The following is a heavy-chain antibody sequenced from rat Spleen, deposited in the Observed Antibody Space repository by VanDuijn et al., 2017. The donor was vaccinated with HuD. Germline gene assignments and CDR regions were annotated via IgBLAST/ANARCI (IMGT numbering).Heavy chain of an antibody. CDR2: ISTGDDDT. V-gene: IGHV5S23*01. Sequence: EVQLVESGGGLVQPGRSLKLSCAASGFTFNDFDMAWVRQAPTKGLEWVASISTGDDDTYYLDSVKGRFTISRDDKESTLYLQMDSLRSEDTATYFCARLGGLRNWFAYWGQGTLVTVSS. D-gene: IGHD4-3*01. CDR1: GFTFNDFD. CDR3: ARLGGLRNWFAY. J-gene: IGHJ3*01.